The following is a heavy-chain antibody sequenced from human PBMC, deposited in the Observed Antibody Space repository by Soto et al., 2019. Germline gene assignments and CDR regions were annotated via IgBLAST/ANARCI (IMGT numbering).Heavy chain of an antibody. CDR1: GGSITTYY. D-gene: IGHD3-10*01. Sequence: QVQLQESGPGLVKPSETLSLTCTVSGGSITTYYWSWIRQPPGKGLEWIGYIYYSGSTNYNPSLKSRVSISVDTSKNQFSLKLSFVTAADTAVYYCARFREASWFDPWGQGTLVTVSS. V-gene: IGHV4-59*01. CDR3: ARFREASWFDP. J-gene: IGHJ5*02. CDR2: IYYSGST.